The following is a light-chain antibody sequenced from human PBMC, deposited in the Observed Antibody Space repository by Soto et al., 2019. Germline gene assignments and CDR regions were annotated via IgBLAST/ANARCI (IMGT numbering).Light chain of an antibody. CDR3: QQFDTLPFT. J-gene: IGKJ5*01. CDR1: QDINNY. V-gene: IGKV1-33*01. CDR2: DSS. Sequence: DIQMTQSPSSLSASVGDRVTIICQASQDINNYLNWCQQKPGKAPKLLIYDSSNLEIGVPSRFSGSGYGTRFSFTISSLQPEDIATYYCQQFDTLPFTCGQGTRLEIK.